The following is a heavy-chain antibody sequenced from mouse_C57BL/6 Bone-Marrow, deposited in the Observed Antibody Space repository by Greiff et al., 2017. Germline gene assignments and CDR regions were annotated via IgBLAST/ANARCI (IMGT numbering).Heavy chain of an antibody. CDR2: IHPNSGST. CDR3: ARSPYSNGAMDY. CDR1: GYTFTSYW. Sequence: QVQLKQPGAELVKPGASVKLSCKASGYTFTSYWMHWVKQRPGQGLEWIGMIHPNSGSTNYNEKFKSKATLTVDKSSSTAYMQLSSLTSEDSAVYYCARSPYSNGAMDYWGQGTSVTVSS. J-gene: IGHJ4*01. V-gene: IGHV1-64*01. D-gene: IGHD2-5*01.